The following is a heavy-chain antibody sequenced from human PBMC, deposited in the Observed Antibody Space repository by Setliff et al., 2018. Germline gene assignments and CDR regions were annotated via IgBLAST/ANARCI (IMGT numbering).Heavy chain of an antibody. CDR3: AKGGGRYHSDS. V-gene: IGHV4-39*01. D-gene: IGHD1-1*01. CDR1: GGSINSGVYY. J-gene: IGHJ4*02. Sequence: PSETLSLTCTVSGGSINSGVYYWGWIRQPPGKGLEWIGRIYHGGDTYYNASLKSRLTISVDTSKNQFSLKLRSVTAADTAVYYCAKGGGRYHSDSWGQGILVTVPQ. CDR2: IYHGGDT.